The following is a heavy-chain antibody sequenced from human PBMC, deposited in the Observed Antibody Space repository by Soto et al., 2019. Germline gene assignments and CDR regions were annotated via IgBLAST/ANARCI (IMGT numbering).Heavy chain of an antibody. CDR3: AKGPYSSSWYDY. J-gene: IGHJ4*02. CDR1: GFTFSSYA. CDR2: ISGSGGST. V-gene: IGHV3-23*01. Sequence: GGSLRLSCAASGFTFSSYAMSWVRQAPGKGLEWVSAISGSGGSTYYADSAKGRFTISRDNSKNTLYLQMNSLRAEDTAVYYCAKGPYSSSWYDYWGQGTLVTVS. D-gene: IGHD6-13*01.